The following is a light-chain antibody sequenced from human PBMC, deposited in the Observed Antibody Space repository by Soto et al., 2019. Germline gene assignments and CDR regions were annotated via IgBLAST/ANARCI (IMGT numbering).Light chain of an antibody. V-gene: IGKV1-39*01. CDR1: QSLSSY. J-gene: IGKJ2*01. CDR2: AAS. CDR3: QQSYTTHP. Sequence: DIQMTQSPSSLSACVGDRVTITCRASQSLSSYLNWYQQKPGKAPKLQIYAASSLQSGVPSRFSCSASGTAFTLTISTLQHEEFATYYCQQSYTTHPFGQGTKLEIK.